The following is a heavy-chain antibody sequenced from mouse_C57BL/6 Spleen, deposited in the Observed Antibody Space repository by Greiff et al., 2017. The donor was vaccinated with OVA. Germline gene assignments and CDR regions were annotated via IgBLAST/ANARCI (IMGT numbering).Heavy chain of an antibody. CDR3: ARRRELGPDY. D-gene: IGHD4-1*01. CDR1: GYTFTSYW. Sequence: QVQLQQPGAELVMPGASVKLSCKASGYTFTSYWMHWVKQRPGQGLEWIGEIDPSDSYTNYNQKFKGKSTLTVDKSSSTAYMQLSSLTSEDSAVYYCARRRELGPDYWGQDTTLTVSS. V-gene: IGHV1-69*01. J-gene: IGHJ2*01. CDR2: IDPSDSYT.